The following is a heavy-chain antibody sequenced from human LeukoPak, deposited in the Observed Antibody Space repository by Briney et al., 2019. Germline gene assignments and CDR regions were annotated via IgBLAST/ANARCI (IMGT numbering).Heavy chain of an antibody. Sequence: GGSLRLSCAASGFTFSIHGMHWVRQAPGKGLEWLSYISYDGSNIQYADSVRGRFTISRDNSKNTLYLQMSSLRAEDTAVYYCAKLPNNYYYMDVRGKGTTVTVSS. V-gene: IGHV3-30*02. CDR2: ISYDGSNI. J-gene: IGHJ6*03. CDR3: AKLPNNYYYMDV. CDR1: GFTFSIHG.